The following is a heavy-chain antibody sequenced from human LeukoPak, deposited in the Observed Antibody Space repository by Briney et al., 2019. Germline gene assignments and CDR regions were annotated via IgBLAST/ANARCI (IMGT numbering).Heavy chain of an antibody. V-gene: IGHV1-2*02. J-gene: IGHJ3*02. Sequence: GASVKVSCKASGYTFTGYYMHWVRQAPGQRLEWMGWINPNGADTNYAQKLQGRVTMTTATSTSTAYMELRSLRSDDPAVYYCTRDLVEPQWELLYRRAFDIWGQGTMVTVSS. CDR2: INPNGADT. D-gene: IGHD1-26*01. CDR1: GYTFTGYY. CDR3: TRDLVEPQWELLYRRAFDI.